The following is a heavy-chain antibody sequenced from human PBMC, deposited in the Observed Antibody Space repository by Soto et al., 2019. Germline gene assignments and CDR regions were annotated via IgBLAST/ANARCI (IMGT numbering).Heavy chain of an antibody. CDR2: IWYDGSDK. Sequence: HGGSLRLSCAASGFIFSGFGMHWVRQAPGKGLEWVAIIWYDGSDKYYADSVKGRFTISRDNSKNTLYLQMNSLRAGDTAVYHCAFGNLSYYFDFWGQGTPVTVSS. V-gene: IGHV3-33*01. D-gene: IGHD3-16*01. CDR3: AFGNLSYYFDF. CDR1: GFIFSGFG. J-gene: IGHJ4*02.